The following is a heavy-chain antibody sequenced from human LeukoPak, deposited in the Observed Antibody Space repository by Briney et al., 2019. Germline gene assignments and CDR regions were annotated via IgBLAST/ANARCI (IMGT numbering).Heavy chain of an antibody. D-gene: IGHD3-10*01. V-gene: IGHV3-30*02. J-gene: IGHJ3*02. CDR3: ARNRAFGTFDAFDM. Sequence: GGSLRLSCVASGFTFNDHGMHWVRQAPGKGLEWLAFVRYDGTDESYGASVRGRLTISRDDSLNTLYLQMDSLGHDDAAVYYCARNRAFGTFDAFDMWGQGTMVTVSS. CDR1: GFTFNDHG. CDR2: VRYDGTDE.